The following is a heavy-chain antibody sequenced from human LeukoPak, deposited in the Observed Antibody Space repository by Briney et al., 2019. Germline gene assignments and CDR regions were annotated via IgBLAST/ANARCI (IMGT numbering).Heavy chain of an antibody. CDR3: ARAITFNWFDP. Sequence: PSETLSLTCTVSGGSISSYYWSWIRQPPGKGLEWIGYIYYSGSTNYNPSLKSRVTISVDTSKNQFPLKLSSVTAADTAVYYCARAITFNWFDPWGQGTLVTVSS. CDR2: IYYSGST. J-gene: IGHJ5*02. CDR1: GGSISSYY. V-gene: IGHV4-59*01. D-gene: IGHD3-16*01.